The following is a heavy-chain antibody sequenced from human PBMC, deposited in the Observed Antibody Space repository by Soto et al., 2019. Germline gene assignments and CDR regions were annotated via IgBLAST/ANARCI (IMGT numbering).Heavy chain of an antibody. V-gene: IGHV1-46*01. Sequence: GASVEVSCKASGLTYTTYYMYWGRQYTGKGPEWEGIINPSGGSTSYAQKFQGRVTMNRDTSTSTVYMELSSLRSEDTAVYYCARAPSLGVSSIAVAGHNWFDPWGQGTLVTVSS. CDR2: INPSGGST. J-gene: IGHJ5*02. CDR3: ARAPSLGVSSIAVAGHNWFDP. D-gene: IGHD6-19*01. CDR1: GLTYTTYY.